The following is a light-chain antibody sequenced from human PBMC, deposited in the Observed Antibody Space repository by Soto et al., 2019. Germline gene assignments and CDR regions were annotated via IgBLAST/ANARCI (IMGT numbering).Light chain of an antibody. V-gene: IGLV1-44*01. CDR3: AVWDDSLRGRV. CDR2: GND. CDR1: NSNIGSNT. J-gene: IGLJ2*01. Sequence: QSLLTQPPSASGTPGQRVTISCSGSNSNIGSNTVNWYQQFPGTAPRFLIYGNDLRPSGVPDRFSASKSGTSASLAISGLQSEDEADYYCAVWDDSLRGRVFGGGTKVTVL.